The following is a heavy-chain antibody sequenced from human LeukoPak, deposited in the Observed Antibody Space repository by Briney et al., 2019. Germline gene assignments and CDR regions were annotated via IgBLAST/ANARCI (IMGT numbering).Heavy chain of an antibody. CDR3: ARETEKQWQY. V-gene: IGHV4-39*02. D-gene: IGHD6-19*01. J-gene: IGHJ3*01. Sequence: SETLSLSCTVSGASISSSSYYWGWIRRPPGKGLEWIGSIYNSGSTYYNPSLKSRVTMSVDTSKNQFSLTLRSVTAADTAVYYCARETEKQWQYWGQGTMATVSS. CDR2: IYNSGST. CDR1: GASISSSSYY.